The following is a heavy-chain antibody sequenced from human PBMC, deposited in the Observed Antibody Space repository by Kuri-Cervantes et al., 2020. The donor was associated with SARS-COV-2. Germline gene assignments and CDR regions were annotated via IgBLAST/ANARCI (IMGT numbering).Heavy chain of an antibody. V-gene: IGHV1-2*02. CDR2: INPNFGGT. CDR1: GYTFTGYY. CDR3: ARAESETGHTLYFDS. D-gene: IGHD7-27*01. J-gene: IGHJ4*02. Sequence: ASVKVSCKASGYTFTGYYIHWVRQAPGQGLEWMGWINPNFGGTNYAQEFQGRVTMTRDTSISTAYMNLSSPRSDDTAVYYCARAESETGHTLYFDSWGQGTLVTVSS.